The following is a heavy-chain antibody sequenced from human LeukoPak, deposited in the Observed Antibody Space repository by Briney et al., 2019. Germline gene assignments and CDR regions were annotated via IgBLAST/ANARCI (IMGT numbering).Heavy chain of an antibody. V-gene: IGHV4-34*01. D-gene: IGHD3-22*01. CDR3: GESSGYYALDY. Sequence: SETLSLTCAVYGGSFSGYYWSWIRQPPGKGLEWIGEINHSGSTNYNPSLKSRVTISVDTSKNQFSLKLSSVTAADTAVYYCGESSGYYALDYWGQGTLVTVSS. CDR1: GGSFSGYY. CDR2: INHSGST. J-gene: IGHJ4*02.